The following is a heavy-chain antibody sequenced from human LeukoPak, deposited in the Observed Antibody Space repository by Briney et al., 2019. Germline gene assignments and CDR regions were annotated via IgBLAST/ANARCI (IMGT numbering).Heavy chain of an antibody. CDR3: ARDRPKNAFDI. CDR1: GGSISSGGYY. Sequence: SQTLSLTCTVSGGSISSGGYYWSWIRQHPGKGLEWIGYIYYSGSTNYDPSLKSRVTISVDKSKNQFSLKLSSVTAADTAVYYCARDRPKNAFDIWGQGTMVTVSS. J-gene: IGHJ3*02. V-gene: IGHV4-31*03. CDR2: IYYSGST. D-gene: IGHD6-6*01.